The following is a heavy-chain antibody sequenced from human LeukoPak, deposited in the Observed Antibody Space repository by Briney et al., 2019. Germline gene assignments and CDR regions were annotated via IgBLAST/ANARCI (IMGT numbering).Heavy chain of an antibody. J-gene: IGHJ4*02. CDR1: GFTFGDYA. CDR3: AKEEHNSGWSPLGG. D-gene: IGHD6-19*01. V-gene: IGHV3-9*01. CDR2: IGWNSGSV. Sequence: GGSLRLSCASSGFTFGDYAMHWVRQPPGKGLEWVSGIGWNSGSVGYADSVKGRFTISRDNAKNFLYLQMNSLRPEGTAFYYCAKEEHNSGWSPLGGWGQGTLVTVSS.